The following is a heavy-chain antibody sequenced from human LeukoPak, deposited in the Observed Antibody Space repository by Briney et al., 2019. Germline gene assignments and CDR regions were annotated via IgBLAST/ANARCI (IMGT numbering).Heavy chain of an antibody. D-gene: IGHD5-12*01. CDR1: GFTFSSYG. CDR2: ISYDGSNK. J-gene: IGHJ4*02. CDR3: TSNSGYEKGF. V-gene: IGHV3-30*03. Sequence: GGSLRLSCAASGFTFSSYGMHWVRQAPGKGLEWVAVISYDGSNKYYADSVKGRFTISRDNSKNTLYLQMNSLRAEDTAVYYCTSNSGYEKGFWGQGNLVTVSS.